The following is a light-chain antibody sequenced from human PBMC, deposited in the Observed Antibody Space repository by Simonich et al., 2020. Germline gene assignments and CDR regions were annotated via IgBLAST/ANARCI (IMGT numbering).Light chain of an antibody. CDR2: VGTGGSEG. Sequence: QPVLTQPPSASASLGASVTLTCTLSSGDSNYKVDWYKQRPGKGPRFVMEVGTGGSEGSKGDVIPDRFSFLGSGLNRYLTIKNIQEEDESDYHCGADHGSGSNFVVVFGGGTKLTVL. CDR1: SGDSNYK. J-gene: IGLJ2*01. V-gene: IGLV9-49*01. CDR3: GADHGSGSNFVVV.